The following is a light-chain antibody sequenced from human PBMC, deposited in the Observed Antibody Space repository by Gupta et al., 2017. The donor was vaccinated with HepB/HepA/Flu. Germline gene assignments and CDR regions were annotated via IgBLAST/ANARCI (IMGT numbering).Light chain of an antibody. V-gene: IGLV1-40*01. CDR2: GNS. CDR3: QSEDRSLSGVV. CDR1: RSNLGAGYD. J-gene: IGLJ3*02. Sequence: SVLTQPPSLSGSPGQTVTISCTGSRSNLGAGYDAYWYQHLPGTAPKLLIFGNSHRRSGVPARFSGSKSGTSASLAITGLQAKDEADYYCQSEDRSLSGVVIGGGTKLTVL.